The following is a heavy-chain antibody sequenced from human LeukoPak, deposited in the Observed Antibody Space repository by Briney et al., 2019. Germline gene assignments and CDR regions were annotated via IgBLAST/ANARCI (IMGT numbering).Heavy chain of an antibody. V-gene: IGHV3-30*04. CDR3: ARDYYYYMDV. CDR1: GFTFSSYA. J-gene: IGHJ6*03. Sequence: GGSLRLSCAASGFTFSSYAMHWVRQAPGKGLEWVAVISYDGSNKYYADSVKGRFTISRDNSKNTLYLQMNSLRAEDTAVYYCARDYYYYMDVWGKGTTVTVSS. CDR2: ISYDGSNK.